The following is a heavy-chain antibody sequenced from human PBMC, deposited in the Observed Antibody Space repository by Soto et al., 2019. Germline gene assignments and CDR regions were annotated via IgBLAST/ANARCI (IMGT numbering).Heavy chain of an antibody. V-gene: IGHV5-51*01. CDR3: ARLGTAYCGGDCYSGWFDP. Sequence: PGESLKISCKGSGYSFTSYWIGWVRQMPGKGLEWMGIIYPGDSDTRYSPSFQGQVTISADKSISTAYLQWSSLKASDTAMYYCARLGTAYCGGDCYSGWFDPWGQGTLVTVSS. J-gene: IGHJ5*02. CDR1: GYSFTSYW. CDR2: IYPGDSDT. D-gene: IGHD2-21*02.